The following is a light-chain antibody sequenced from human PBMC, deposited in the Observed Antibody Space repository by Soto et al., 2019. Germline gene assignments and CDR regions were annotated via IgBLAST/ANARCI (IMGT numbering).Light chain of an antibody. CDR1: QSISRY. CDR3: QQSYSTWT. CDR2: AAS. Sequence: DIQMTQSPSSLSASVGDRVTITCRASQSISRYLNWYQQKPGKAPKLLIYAASSLQSGVPSRFSGSGSGTHFTLAISRLQPEDFATYYCQQSYSTWTFGQGTKVEIK. J-gene: IGKJ1*01. V-gene: IGKV1-39*01.